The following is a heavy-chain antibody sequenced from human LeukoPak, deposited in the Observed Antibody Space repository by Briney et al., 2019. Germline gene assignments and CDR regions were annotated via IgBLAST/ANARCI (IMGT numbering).Heavy chain of an antibody. V-gene: IGHV1-46*01. CDR2: ISPSGGST. D-gene: IGHD5-24*01. CDR3: ARDNSVRDESWWFSP. CDR1: GYTFTKYD. J-gene: IGHJ5*02. Sequence: EASVKVSCKASGYTFTKYDIHWVRQAPGQGPEWMGVISPSGGSTTYAQKFQGRVTLTRDMSTSTDYLELSSLRPEDTAVYYCARDNSVRDESWWFSPWGQGTLVTVSS.